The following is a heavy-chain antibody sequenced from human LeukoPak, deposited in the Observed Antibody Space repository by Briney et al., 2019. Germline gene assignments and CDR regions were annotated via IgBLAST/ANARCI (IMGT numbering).Heavy chain of an antibody. CDR3: ARGPTTVTRAFDY. CDR2: IYYSGST. Sequence: SETLSLTCTVSAGSISLYNTYYWNWIRQSPGKGLEWIGYIYYSGSTSYNPSLKSRVTMSVDTSKNQFSLKLSSVTAADTAVYYCARGPTTVTRAFDYWGQGTLVTVSS. D-gene: IGHD4-17*01. J-gene: IGHJ4*02. V-gene: IGHV4-59*12. CDR1: AGSISLYNTYY.